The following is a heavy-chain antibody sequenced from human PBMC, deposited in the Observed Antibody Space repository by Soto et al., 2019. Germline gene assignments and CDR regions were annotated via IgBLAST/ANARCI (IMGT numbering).Heavy chain of an antibody. D-gene: IGHD2-2*01. V-gene: IGHV3-23*01. J-gene: IGHJ6*03. CDR2: ISGSGGST. Sequence: GGSLRLSCAASGFTFSSYAMSWVRQAPGKGLEWVSAISGSGGSTYYADSVKGRFTISRDNSKNTLYLQMNSLRAEDTAVYYCAKVPVVPTALYYYYMDVWGKGTTVTVSS. CDR3: AKVPVVPTALYYYYMDV. CDR1: GFTFSSYA.